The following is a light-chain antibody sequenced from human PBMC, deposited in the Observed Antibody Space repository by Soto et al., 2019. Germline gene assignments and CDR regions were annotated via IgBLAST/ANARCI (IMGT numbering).Light chain of an antibody. Sequence: DIQMTQSPSTLSGSVGDRVTITCRASQTISSWLAWYQQKPGKAPKLLIYKASTLKSGVPSRFSGSGSGTEFTLTISSLQPDDFATYYCQQYDSHPMYTFGQGTKVDIK. CDR3: QQYDSHPMYT. CDR1: QTISSW. CDR2: KAS. J-gene: IGKJ2*01. V-gene: IGKV1-5*03.